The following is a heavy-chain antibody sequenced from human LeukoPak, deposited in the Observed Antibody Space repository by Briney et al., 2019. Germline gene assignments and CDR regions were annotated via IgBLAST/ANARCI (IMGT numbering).Heavy chain of an antibody. CDR3: ARDIFPDSDAFDI. CDR2: INPNSGGT. J-gene: IGHJ3*02. D-gene: IGHD3-3*01. CDR1: GYTFTGYY. Sequence: ASVKVSCKASGYTFTGYYMHWVRQAPGQGLEWMGWINPNSGGTNYAQKFQGRVTMTRDTSISTAYMEPSRLRSDDTAVYYCARDIFPDSDAFDIWGQGTMVTVSS. V-gene: IGHV1-2*02.